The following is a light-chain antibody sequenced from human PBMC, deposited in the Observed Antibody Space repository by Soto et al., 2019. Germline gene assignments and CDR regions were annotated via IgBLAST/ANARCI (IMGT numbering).Light chain of an antibody. CDR1: QSVSSTS. J-gene: IGKJ1*01. CDR3: QQYGSSPLT. V-gene: IGKV3-20*01. Sequence: ELVLTQSPGTLSLSPGERATLSCRASQSVSSTSLAWYQQKPGQAPRLLIYGASSRATGISDRFSGMGSGTDFTLTINRLEPEDFAVYYCQQYGSSPLTFGQGTKVEIK. CDR2: GAS.